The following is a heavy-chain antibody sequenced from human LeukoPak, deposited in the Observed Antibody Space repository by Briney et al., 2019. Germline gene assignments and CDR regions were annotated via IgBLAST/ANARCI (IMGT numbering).Heavy chain of an antibody. D-gene: IGHD3-9*01. J-gene: IGHJ6*02. CDR1: GYTFTGYH. V-gene: IGHV1-2*02. Sequence: GASVKVSCKASGYTFTGYHMHWVRQAPGQGLEWMGWINPKSGGTNYAQNFQGRVTMTRDTSISTAYMELRSLRSDDTAVYYCVRVYMLPYFDWSSSGMDVWGQGTTVTVSS. CDR3: VRVYMLPYFDWSSSGMDV. CDR2: INPKSGGT.